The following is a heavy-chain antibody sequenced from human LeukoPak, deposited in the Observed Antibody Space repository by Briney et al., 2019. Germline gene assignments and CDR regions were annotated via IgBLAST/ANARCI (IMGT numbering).Heavy chain of an antibody. CDR1: GYTFTSYG. D-gene: IGHD3-22*01. CDR3: ARGHYYDSSGYYSPLYYYYYMDV. V-gene: IGHV1-18*01. CDR2: ISAYNGNT. Sequence: ASVKVSCKASGYTFTSYGISWVRQAPGQGLEWMGWISAYNGNTNYAQKLQGRVTMTTDTSTSTAYMELRSLRSDDTAVYYCARGHYYDSSGYYSPLYYYYYMDVWGKGTTVTISS. J-gene: IGHJ6*03.